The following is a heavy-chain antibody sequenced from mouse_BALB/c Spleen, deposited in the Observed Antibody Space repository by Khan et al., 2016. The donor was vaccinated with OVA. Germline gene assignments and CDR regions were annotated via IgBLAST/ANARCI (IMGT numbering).Heavy chain of an antibody. CDR1: GFTFSTYG. V-gene: IGHV5-6*01. CDR3: AKLADYYNGGGFAY. J-gene: IGHJ3*01. CDR2: ISSGGHYT. Sequence: EVQLVESGGDLVKTGGSLKLSCAASGFTFSTYGMSWVRQTPDKRLEWVATISSGGHYTYYIDSVKGRFTISRDNAKNILYLQMTSLRSEDTAMYYCAKLADYYNGGGFAYWGQGTLVTVSA. D-gene: IGHD1-1*02.